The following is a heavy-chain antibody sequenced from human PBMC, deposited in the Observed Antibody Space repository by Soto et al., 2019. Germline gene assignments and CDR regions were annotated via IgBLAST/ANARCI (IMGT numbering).Heavy chain of an antibody. CDR1: GFTFSSYA. V-gene: IGHV3-23*01. Sequence: GGSLRLSCAASGFTFSSYAMSWVRQAPGKGLEWVSAISGSGGSTYYAESVKGRFTISRDNSKNTLYIQMNSLRAEDTAVYYCAKDPYGSGSYYNEYYFDYWGQGTLVTVSS. D-gene: IGHD3-10*01. CDR2: ISGSGGST. J-gene: IGHJ4*02. CDR3: AKDPYGSGSYYNEYYFDY.